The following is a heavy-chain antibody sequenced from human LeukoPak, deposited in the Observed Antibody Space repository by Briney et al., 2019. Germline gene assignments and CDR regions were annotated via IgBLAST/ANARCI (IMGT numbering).Heavy chain of an antibody. D-gene: IGHD4-11*01. V-gene: IGHV1-46*01. Sequence: ASVKASCKASGYTFTSYYMHWVRQAPGQGLEWMGIINPSGGSTSYAQKFQGRVTMTRDMSTSTVYMELSSLRSEDTAVYYCARDREEMTTVTTGGLYFDYWGQGTLVTVSS. CDR2: INPSGGST. J-gene: IGHJ4*02. CDR1: GYTFTSYY. CDR3: ARDREEMTTVTTGGLYFDY.